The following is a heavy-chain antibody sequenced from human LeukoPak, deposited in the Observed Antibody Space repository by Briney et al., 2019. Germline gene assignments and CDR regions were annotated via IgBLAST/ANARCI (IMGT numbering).Heavy chain of an antibody. Sequence: ASVKVSCKASGYTFTSYGISWVRQAPGQGLEWMGWISAYNGNTNYARKLQGRVTMTTDTSTSTAYMELRSLRSDDTAVYYCARASKPWGYFDYWGQGTLVTVSS. CDR3: ARASKPWGYFDY. J-gene: IGHJ4*02. CDR1: GYTFTSYG. V-gene: IGHV1-18*01. D-gene: IGHD7-27*01. CDR2: ISAYNGNT.